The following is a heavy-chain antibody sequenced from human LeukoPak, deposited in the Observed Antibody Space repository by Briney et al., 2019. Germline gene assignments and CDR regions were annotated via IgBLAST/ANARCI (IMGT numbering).Heavy chain of an antibody. V-gene: IGHV4-39*01. Sequence: SETLSLTCTVSGGSISSSSYYWGWIRQPPGKGLEWIGTISYSGNTDYNPSLRSRVTISVGTSNNQFSLRLGSVTAADTAVYHCARHCCSGPAKRVFDIWGQGTMVTVSS. CDR2: ISYSGNT. CDR3: ARHCCSGPAKRVFDI. CDR1: GGSISSSSYY. J-gene: IGHJ3*02. D-gene: IGHD2-15*01.